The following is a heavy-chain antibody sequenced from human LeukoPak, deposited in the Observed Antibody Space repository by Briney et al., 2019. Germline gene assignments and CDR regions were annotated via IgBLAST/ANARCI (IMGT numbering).Heavy chain of an antibody. J-gene: IGHJ4*02. Sequence: GGSLRLSCVTSGFTFSRHWLGWVRQARGKGLERVASIKQDGSQYYVDSVKGRFFISRENAKNSVSLQMNSLRGEDTAVYYCARGPDFGDRLDYFDYWGQGTLVTVS. CDR2: IKQDGSQ. D-gene: IGHD4-17*01. CDR3: ARGPDFGDRLDYFDY. V-gene: IGHV3-7*01. CDR1: GFTFSRHW.